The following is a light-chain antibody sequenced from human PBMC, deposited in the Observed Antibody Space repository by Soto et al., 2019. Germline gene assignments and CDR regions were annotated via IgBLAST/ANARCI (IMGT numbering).Light chain of an antibody. CDR1: RSDIGSNS. CDR2: NNN. J-gene: IGLJ1*01. CDR3: AAWDDSLTGPV. Sequence: QSVLTQPPSASGTPGQTVIISCSGSRSDIGSNSVNWYQHRPGTAPKLLIYNNNQRPSGVPDRFSGSKSGTSASLAISGLQSEDEADYYCAAWDDSLTGPVFGTGTKVTVL. V-gene: IGLV1-44*01.